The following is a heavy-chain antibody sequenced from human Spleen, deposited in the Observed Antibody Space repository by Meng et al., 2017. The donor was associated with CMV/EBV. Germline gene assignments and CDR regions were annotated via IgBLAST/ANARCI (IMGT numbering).Heavy chain of an antibody. CDR3: ARDVSLAAYFDY. J-gene: IGHJ4*02. Sequence: TDSGASISGGGYYWSWIRQFPGKGLEWIGYIHYSGSTSYNPSLKSRVIISSDTSKNQFSLRLTSVTAADTAVYYCARDVSLAAYFDYWGQGTLVTVSS. CDR1: GASISGGGYY. V-gene: IGHV4-31*03. CDR2: IHYSGST. D-gene: IGHD3-16*02.